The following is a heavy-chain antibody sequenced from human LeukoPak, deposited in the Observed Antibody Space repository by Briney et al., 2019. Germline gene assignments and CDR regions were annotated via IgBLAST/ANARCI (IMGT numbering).Heavy chain of an antibody. CDR3: ARVPDITARPCDS. J-gene: IGHJ4*02. D-gene: IGHD2-21*02. Sequence: PSETLSLTCAVYGGSFSGYYWTLIRQTPGKGLEGIGEISHTGDITNYNPSLKSRVTISVDSSRRQFSLTVTSVTAADTGLYYCARVPDITARPCDSWGPGTLVTVSS. V-gene: IGHV4-34*01. CDR2: ISHTGDIT. CDR1: GGSFSGYY.